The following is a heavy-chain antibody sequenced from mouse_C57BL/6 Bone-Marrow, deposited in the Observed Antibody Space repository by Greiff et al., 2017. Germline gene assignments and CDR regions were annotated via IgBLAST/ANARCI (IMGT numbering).Heavy chain of an antibody. CDR3: ARSYGGSSFAY. CDR1: GFTFTDYY. CDR2: IRNKANGYTT. V-gene: IGHV7-3*01. D-gene: IGHD1-1*01. J-gene: IGHJ3*01. Sequence: EVHLVESGGGLVQPGGSLSLSCAASGFTFTDYYMSWVRQPPGKALEWLGFIRNKANGYTTEYSASVTGRFTISRDNSQSNLYLQMSALRTEDSATYYCARSYGGSSFAYWGQGTLVTVSA.